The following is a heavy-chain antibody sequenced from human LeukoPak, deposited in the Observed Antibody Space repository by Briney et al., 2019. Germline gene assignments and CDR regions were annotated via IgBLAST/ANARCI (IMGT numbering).Heavy chain of an antibody. CDR2: ISGSGGST. V-gene: IGHV3-23*01. CDR1: GFTFSSYA. J-gene: IGHJ4*02. CDR3: AKSDEGSYGPGYYFDY. D-gene: IGHD5-18*01. Sequence: GGSLRLSCAASGFTFSSYAMSWVRQAPGKGLEWVSAISGSGGSTYYADSVKGRFTISRDNSKNTLYLQMNSLRAEDTAVYYCAKSDEGSYGPGYYFDYWGQGTLVTVSS.